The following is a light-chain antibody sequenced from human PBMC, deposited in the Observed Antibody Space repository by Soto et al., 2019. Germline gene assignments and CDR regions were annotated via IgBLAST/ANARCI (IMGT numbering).Light chain of an antibody. J-gene: IGKJ1*01. Sequence: AIQMTKSPSSLSASVGDRVTITCPASQAIRNDLGWYQQKPGKAPKLLIFGASNLQAGVTFRFSASGSGTNFTLTCGNLQPEVFASYYCLQDYTYPWTFGQGTKVDI. CDR1: QAIRND. CDR2: GAS. CDR3: LQDYTYPWT. V-gene: IGKV1-6*01.